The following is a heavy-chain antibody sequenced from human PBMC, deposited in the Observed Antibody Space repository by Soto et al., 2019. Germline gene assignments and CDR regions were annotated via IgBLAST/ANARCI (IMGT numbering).Heavy chain of an antibody. V-gene: IGHV1-18*01. CDR1: GYTFTSYG. J-gene: IGHJ4*02. CDR2: ISAHNGNT. Sequence: QVHLAQSEAEVKKPGASVKVSCKGSGYTFTSYGITWVRQAPGQGLEWMGWISAHNGNTDYAQKLQGRVTVTRDTCTSTAYMELRSLRSDDTAVYYCARGRYGDYWGQGALVTVSS. D-gene: IGHD1-1*01. CDR3: ARGRYGDY.